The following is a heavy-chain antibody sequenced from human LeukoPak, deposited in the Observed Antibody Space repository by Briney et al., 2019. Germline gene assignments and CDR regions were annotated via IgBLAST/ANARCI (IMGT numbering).Heavy chain of an antibody. J-gene: IGHJ4*02. CDR2: INPNSGGT. D-gene: IGHD3-3*02. V-gene: IGHV1-2*06. Sequence: ASVKVSCKASGYTFTGYYMHWVRQAPGQGLEWMGRINPNSGGTNYAQEFQGRVTMTRDTSISTAYMELSRLRSDDTAVYYCARFSLSEDGDYWGQGTLVTVSS. CDR3: ARFSLSEDGDY. CDR1: GYTFTGYY.